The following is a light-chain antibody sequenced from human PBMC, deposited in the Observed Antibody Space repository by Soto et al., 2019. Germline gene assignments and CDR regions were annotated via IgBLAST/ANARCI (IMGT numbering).Light chain of an antibody. CDR3: QQYVTSSPRT. CDR1: HTISSSY. CDR2: GIS. Sequence: EIVLTQSPGTLSLSPGERATLSCRASHTISSSYLAWYQQKPGQAPRLLMYGISRRATGIPDRFRGSGSGKDFTRTITRLEPEDFAVYYGQQYVTSSPRTFGQGTKGEIK. J-gene: IGKJ1*01. V-gene: IGKV3-20*01.